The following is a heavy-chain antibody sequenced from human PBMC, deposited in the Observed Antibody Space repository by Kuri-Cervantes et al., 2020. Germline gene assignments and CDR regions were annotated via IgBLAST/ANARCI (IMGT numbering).Heavy chain of an antibody. J-gene: IGHJ4*02. Sequence: GESLKISCAASGFTFSSYAMSWVRQAPGKGLEWVSAISGSGGSTYYADSVKGRFSISGDNSKNTVYLEMRSLRAEDTAIYYCAREGPKPYFDNWGQGTLVTVSS. V-gene: IGHV3-23*01. CDR2: ISGSGGST. CDR3: AREGPKPYFDN. CDR1: GFTFSSYA.